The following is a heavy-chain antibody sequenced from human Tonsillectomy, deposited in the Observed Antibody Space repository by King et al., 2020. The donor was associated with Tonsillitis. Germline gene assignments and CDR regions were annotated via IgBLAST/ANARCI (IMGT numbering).Heavy chain of an antibody. V-gene: IGHV1-2*02. CDR3: ARPWGTWPTINWFDP. CDR2: INPNSGGT. CDR1: GYTFTGHF. D-gene: IGHD1-26*01. J-gene: IGHJ5*02. Sequence: GQLVQSGAEVKKPGASVKVSCQASGYTFTGHFLHWVRQAPGQGLEWMGWINPNSGGTKYAQKFRGRVTMTRDTSIGTAYMELSNLTSDETAVYYCARPWGTWPTINWFDPWGQGTLVTVSS.